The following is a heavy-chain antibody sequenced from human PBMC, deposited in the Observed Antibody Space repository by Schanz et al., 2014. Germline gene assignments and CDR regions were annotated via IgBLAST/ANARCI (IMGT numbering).Heavy chain of an antibody. CDR3: ARVISPHRGAASWLDP. Sequence: QVQLQESGPRLVKPSETLSLTCNVSGDSISSYYWSWLRQAPGKGLEWIGYIYYTGSTNNNPSLTSRVTMSVETSTNQFSLRLASVTAADTALYYCARVISPHRGAASWLDPWGQGTLVTVSS. CDR1: GDSISSYY. CDR2: IYYTGST. D-gene: IGHD2-15*01. V-gene: IGHV4-59*01. J-gene: IGHJ5*02.